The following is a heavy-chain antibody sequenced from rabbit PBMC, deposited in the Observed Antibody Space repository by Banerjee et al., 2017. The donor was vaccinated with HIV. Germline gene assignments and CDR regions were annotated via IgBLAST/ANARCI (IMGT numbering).Heavy chain of an antibody. CDR1: GFSFSSGYD. D-gene: IGHD6-1*01. Sequence: QSLEESGGDLVKPGASLTLTCTASGFSFSSGYDISWVRQAPGKRPEWIACMQDGSSGSTYYASWAKGRFTISKTSSTTVTLQMTSLTAADTATYFCARDVYVNYGYGEFNLWGPGTLVTVS. V-gene: IGHV1S40*01. CDR2: MQDGSSGST. CDR3: ARDVYVNYGYGEFNL. J-gene: IGHJ4*01.